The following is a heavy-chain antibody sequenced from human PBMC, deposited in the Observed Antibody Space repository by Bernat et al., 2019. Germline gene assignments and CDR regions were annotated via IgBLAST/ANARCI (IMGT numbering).Heavy chain of an antibody. CDR3: ARGVDYYDSSGYFDY. D-gene: IGHD3-22*01. V-gene: IGHV4-4*02. CDR2: IYHSGST. J-gene: IGHJ4*02. Sequence: QVQLQESGPGLVKPSGTLSLTCSVSGGSSSSSNWWSWVRQPPGKGLEWIGEIYHSGSTNYHPSLKSRVTISVDQSKNQFSLKLSSVTAADTAVYYCARGVDYYDSSGYFDYWGQGTLVTVSS. CDR1: GGSSSSSNW.